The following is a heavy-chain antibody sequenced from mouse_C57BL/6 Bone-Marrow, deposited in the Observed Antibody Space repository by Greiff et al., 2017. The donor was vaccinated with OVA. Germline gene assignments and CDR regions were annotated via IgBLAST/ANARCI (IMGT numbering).Heavy chain of an antibody. CDR2: INYDGSST. D-gene: IGHD2-10*02. J-gene: IGHJ1*03. CDR3: ASLGGNFDV. V-gene: IGHV5-16*01. CDR1: GFTFSDYY. Sequence: EVKLMESEGGLVQPGSSMKLSCTASGFTFSDYYMAWVRQVPEKGLEWVANINYDGSSTYYLDSLKSRFIISRDNAKNILYLQMSSLKSEDTATYYCASLGGNFDVWGTGTTVTVSS.